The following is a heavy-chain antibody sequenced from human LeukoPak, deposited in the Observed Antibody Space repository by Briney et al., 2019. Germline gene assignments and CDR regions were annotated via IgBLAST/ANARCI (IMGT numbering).Heavy chain of an antibody. CDR3: ARPPDCGGDCYWDDAFDI. D-gene: IGHD2-21*02. J-gene: IGHJ3*02. V-gene: IGHV4-59*08. CDR1: GGSISSYY. Sequence: SETLSLTCAVSGGSISSYYWSWIRQPPGKGLEWIGYIYYSGSTNYNPSLKSRVTISVDTSKNQFSLKLSSVTAADTAVYYCARPPDCGGDCYWDDAFDIWGQGTMVTVSS. CDR2: IYYSGST.